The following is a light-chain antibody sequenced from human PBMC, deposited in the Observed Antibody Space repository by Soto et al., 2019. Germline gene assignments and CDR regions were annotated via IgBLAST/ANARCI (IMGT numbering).Light chain of an antibody. Sequence: SYELTQPPSVSVAPGQTARITCGGNNIGSKSVHWYQQKPGQAPVLVVYDDSDRPSGIPERFSGSNSGSTATLTISRVEAGNEANYYCQMWDSGNDQYASGTGTKVTVL. CDR1: NIGSKS. CDR3: QMWDSGNDQYA. J-gene: IGLJ1*01. V-gene: IGLV3-21*02. CDR2: DDS.